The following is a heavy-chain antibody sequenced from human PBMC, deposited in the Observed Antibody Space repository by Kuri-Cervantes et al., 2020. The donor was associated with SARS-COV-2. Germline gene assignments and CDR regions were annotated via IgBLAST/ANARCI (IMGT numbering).Heavy chain of an antibody. V-gene: IGHV3-23*01. J-gene: IGHJ4*02. CDR1: GFTFSSYA. D-gene: IGHD2-15*01. CDR2: LGGSGDVT. Sequence: GGSLRLPCAASGFTFSSYAMTWVRQAPGKGLEWVSGLGGSGDVTYYADSVKGRFTISRDNSNNTLYLQMNSLRGEDTAVYYCAKLFGVMVAGTLDYWGQGTLVTVSS. CDR3: AKLFGVMVAGTLDY.